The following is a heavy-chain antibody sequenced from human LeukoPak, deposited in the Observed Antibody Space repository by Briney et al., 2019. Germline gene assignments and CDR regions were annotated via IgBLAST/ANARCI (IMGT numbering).Heavy chain of an antibody. J-gene: IGHJ4*02. CDR1: GFTFTSSA. D-gene: IGHD3-10*01. CDR3: AITMVRGVITPLDY. CDR2: IVVGSGNT. Sequence: SVKVSCKASGFTFTSSAVQWVRQARGQRLEWIGWIVVGSGNTNYAQKLQGRVTMTTDTSTSTAYMELRSLRSDDTAVYYCAITMVRGVITPLDYWGQGTLVTVSS. V-gene: IGHV1-58*01.